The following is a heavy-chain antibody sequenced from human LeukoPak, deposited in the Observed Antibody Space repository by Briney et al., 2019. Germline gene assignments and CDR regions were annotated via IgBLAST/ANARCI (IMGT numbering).Heavy chain of an antibody. CDR3: AGARLYFDS. D-gene: IGHD4/OR15-4a*01. CDR2: ISYDGSNK. J-gene: IGHJ4*02. V-gene: IGHV3-30-3*01. Sequence: GGSLRLSCAASGFTFSSYAMHWVRQAPGKGLEGVAGISYDGSNKYYADSVKGRFTISRDNSKNMLYLQMNSLRAEDTAVYYCAGARLYFDSWGQGNLVTVSS. CDR1: GFTFSSYA.